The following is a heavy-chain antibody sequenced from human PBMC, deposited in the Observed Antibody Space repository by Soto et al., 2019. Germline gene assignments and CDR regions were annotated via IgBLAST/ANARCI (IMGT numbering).Heavy chain of an antibody. V-gene: IGHV1-69*13. J-gene: IGHJ4*02. Sequence: SVKVSCKASGGTFSSYAISWVRQAPGQGLEWMGGIIPIFGTANYAQKFQGRVTITADESTSTAYMELSSLRSEDTAVYYCARDERGYYYDSSYFDYWGQGTLVTVSS. CDR2: IIPIFGTA. D-gene: IGHD3-22*01. CDR1: GGTFSSYA. CDR3: ARDERGYYYDSSYFDY.